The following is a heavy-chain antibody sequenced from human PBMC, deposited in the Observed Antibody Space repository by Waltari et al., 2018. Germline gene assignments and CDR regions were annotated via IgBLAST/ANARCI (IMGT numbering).Heavy chain of an antibody. V-gene: IGHV1-69*05. CDR2: IIPIFGTA. CDR3: ARGVLRYFDWLLSH. CDR1: EGTFSSYA. D-gene: IGHD3-9*01. J-gene: IGHJ4*02. Sequence: QVQLVQSGAEVKKPGSSVKVPCKASEGTFSSYAISWVRRAPGQGLEWRGGIIPIFGTANYAQKFQGRVTITTDESTSTAYMELSSLRSEDTAVYYCARGVLRYFDWLLSHWGQGTLVTVSS.